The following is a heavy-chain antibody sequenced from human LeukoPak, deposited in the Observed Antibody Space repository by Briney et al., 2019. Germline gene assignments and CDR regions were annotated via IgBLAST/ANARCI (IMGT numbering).Heavy chain of an antibody. CDR2: INNDGSGT. CDR3: ARHYQLDC. J-gene: IGHJ4*02. CDR1: GFTFSSHW. D-gene: IGHD1-1*01. Sequence: GGSLRLSCAVSGFTFSSHWMFWVRQVPGKGLEWVSQINNDGSGTTYADSVKGRFTISRDNAKNTLYLQMNSPRAEDTAVYFCARHYQLDCWGQGTLVTVSS. V-gene: IGHV3-74*01.